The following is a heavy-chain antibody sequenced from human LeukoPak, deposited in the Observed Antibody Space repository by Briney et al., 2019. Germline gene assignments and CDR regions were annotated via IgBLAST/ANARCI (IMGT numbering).Heavy chain of an antibody. J-gene: IGHJ4*02. CDR3: ARVLFGYSYGYYFDY. V-gene: IGHV3-53*01. CDR1: GFTVSSNY. D-gene: IGHD5-18*01. Sequence: PGGSLRLSCAASGFTVSSNYMSWVRQAPGKGLEWVSVIYSGGNTDYADSAKGRFTISRDNSKNTLYLQMNSLRAEDTAVYYCARVLFGYSYGYYFDYWGQGALVTVSS. CDR2: IYSGGNT.